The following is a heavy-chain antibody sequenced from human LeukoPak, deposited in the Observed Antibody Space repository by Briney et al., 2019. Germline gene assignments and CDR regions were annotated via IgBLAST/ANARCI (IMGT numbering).Heavy chain of an antibody. CDR2: INPNSGGT. Sequence: ASVKVSWKASGYTFTGYYIHWVRQAPGQGLEWVGWINPNSGGTNFAQKFQGRFTMTRDTSTTTAYMELSSLRSDDTAVYYCARARMGSAYDYFDYWGQGTLVTVSS. J-gene: IGHJ4*02. D-gene: IGHD5-12*01. CDR1: GYTFTGYY. V-gene: IGHV1-2*02. CDR3: ARARMGSAYDYFDY.